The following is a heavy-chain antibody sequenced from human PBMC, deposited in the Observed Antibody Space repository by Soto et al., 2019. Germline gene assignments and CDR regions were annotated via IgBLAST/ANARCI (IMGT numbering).Heavy chain of an antibody. J-gene: IGHJ5*02. D-gene: IGHD6-13*01. Sequence: GGSLRLSCAASGFTFSDYYMSWIRQAPGKGLEWVSYISSSGSTIYYADSVKGRFAISRDNAKNSLYLQMNSLRAEDTAVYYCARDPSGIAAAGPPYNWFDPWGQGTLVTVSS. CDR1: GFTFSDYY. CDR2: ISSSGSTI. CDR3: ARDPSGIAAAGPPYNWFDP. V-gene: IGHV3-11*01.